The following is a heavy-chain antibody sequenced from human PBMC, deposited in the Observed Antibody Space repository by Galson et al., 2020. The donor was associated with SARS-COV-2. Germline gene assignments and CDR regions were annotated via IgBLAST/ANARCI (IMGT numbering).Heavy chain of an antibody. V-gene: IGHV3-64D*08. Sequence: GGSLRLSCSASGFAFSSFAMHWVRQAPGKGLEYVSAISSNGGTTYYADSVKGRVTISRDNSKHVVYLQMSSLRADDTAVYYCVKDQSDFWSGYYTEWQYYYYSGMDVWGQGTTVTVSS. J-gene: IGHJ6*02. CDR1: GFAFSSFA. CDR2: ISSNGGTT. CDR3: VKDQSDFWSGYYTEWQYYYYSGMDV. D-gene: IGHD3-3*01.